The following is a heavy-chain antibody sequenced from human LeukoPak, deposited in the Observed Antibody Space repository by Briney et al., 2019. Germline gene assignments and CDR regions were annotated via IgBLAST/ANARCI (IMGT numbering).Heavy chain of an antibody. D-gene: IGHD4-23*01. V-gene: IGHV4-59*11. J-gene: IGHJ4*02. Sequence: SETLSLTRTVSGGSISSHYWSWIRQPPGKGLEWIGYIYYSGSTNYNPSLKSRVTISVDTSKNQFSLKLSSVTAADTAVYYCARGDYGGNSGHFDYWGQGTLVTVSS. CDR3: ARGDYGGNSGHFDY. CDR1: GGSISSHY. CDR2: IYYSGST.